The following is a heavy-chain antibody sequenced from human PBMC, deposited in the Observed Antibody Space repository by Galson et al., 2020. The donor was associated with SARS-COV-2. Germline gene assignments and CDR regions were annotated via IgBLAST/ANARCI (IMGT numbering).Heavy chain of an antibody. CDR1: GYTFTGYY. Sequence: ASVKVSCKASGYTFTGYYMHWVRQAPGQGLEWMGWINPNSGGTNYAQKFQGWVTMTRDTSISTAYMELSRLRSDDTAVYYCARERGDVAARFGMDVWGQGTTVTVSS. V-gene: IGHV1-2*04. J-gene: IGHJ6*02. D-gene: IGHD6-6*01. CDR3: ARERGDVAARFGMDV. CDR2: INPNSGGT.